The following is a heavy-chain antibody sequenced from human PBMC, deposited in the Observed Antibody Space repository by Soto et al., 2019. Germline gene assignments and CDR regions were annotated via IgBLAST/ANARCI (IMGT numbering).Heavy chain of an antibody. CDR3: ARAGQYYDSSGYAN. CDR2: IGAYNGNT. J-gene: IGHJ4*02. Sequence: QVKLVQSGTEVKKPGASVKVSCKASGSSFATLGIGWSRQAPGQGLVWMGWIGAYNGNTNYDQKLQDRATMTTDTSTNTAYLELRSLRSDDTAVYYCARAGQYYDSSGYANWGQGTLVTVSS. V-gene: IGHV1-18*01. D-gene: IGHD3-22*01. CDR1: GSSFATLG.